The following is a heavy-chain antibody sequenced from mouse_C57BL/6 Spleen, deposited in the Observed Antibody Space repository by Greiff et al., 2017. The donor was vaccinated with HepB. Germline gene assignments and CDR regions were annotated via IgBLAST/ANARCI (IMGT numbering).Heavy chain of an antibody. J-gene: IGHJ3*01. CDR3: AREGGSSYGFAY. CDR2: IYPGDGDT. V-gene: IGHV1-82*01. Sequence: VKVVESGPELVKPGASVKISCKASGYAFSSSWMNWVKQRPGKGLEWIGRIYPGDGDTNYNGKFKGKATLTADKSSSTAYMQLSSLTSEDSAVYFCAREGGSSYGFAYWGQGTLVTVSA. D-gene: IGHD1-1*01. CDR1: GYAFSSSW.